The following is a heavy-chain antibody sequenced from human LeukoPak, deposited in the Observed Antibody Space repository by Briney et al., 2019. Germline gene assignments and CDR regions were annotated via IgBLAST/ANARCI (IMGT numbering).Heavy chain of an antibody. CDR3: GRDRPIVVVPAAVDY. V-gene: IGHV3-21*01. Sequence: PGGSLRLSCAASGFTFSSYSMNWVRQAPGKGLEWVSAISGSGGGTYYADSVKGRFTISRDNAKNSLYLQMNSLRAEDTAVYYCGRDRPIVVVPAAVDYWGQGTLVTVSS. D-gene: IGHD2-2*01. CDR2: ISGSGGGT. J-gene: IGHJ4*02. CDR1: GFTFSSYS.